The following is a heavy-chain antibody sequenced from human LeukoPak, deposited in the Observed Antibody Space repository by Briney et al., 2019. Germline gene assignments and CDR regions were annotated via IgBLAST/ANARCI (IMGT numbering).Heavy chain of an antibody. D-gene: IGHD4-17*01. CDR1: GGSISGSY. Sequence: SETLSLTCTVSGGSISGSYWSWIRQPPGKGLEWIAYMYNSGSTNYNPSLESRVTISIDTSKNQFSLKLSSLTAADTAIYYCARGIESYGDYGYWGQGILVTVSS. J-gene: IGHJ4*02. CDR3: ARGIESYGDYGY. CDR2: MYNSGST. V-gene: IGHV4-59*01.